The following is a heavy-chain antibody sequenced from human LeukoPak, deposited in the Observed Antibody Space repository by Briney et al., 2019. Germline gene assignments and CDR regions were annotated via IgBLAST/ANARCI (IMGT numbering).Heavy chain of an antibody. J-gene: IGHJ4*02. Sequence: SETLSLTCTVSGESLSSSGYYWGWIRGPPGKALEWVGNIHCSGTTYYYPSLKSRITISVDTSKNQLSLRLPSVTAADTAVYYCARFRSVVRSSLLDFWGQGTLVTVSS. CDR2: IHCSGTT. CDR3: ARFRSVVRSSLLDF. D-gene: IGHD3-3*01. V-gene: IGHV4-39*01. CDR1: GESLSSSGYY.